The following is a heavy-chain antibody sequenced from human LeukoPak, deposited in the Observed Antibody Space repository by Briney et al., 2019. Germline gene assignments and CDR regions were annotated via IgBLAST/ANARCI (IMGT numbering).Heavy chain of an antibody. Sequence: PGGSLRLSCAASGYTFSSYSMNWVRQAPGKGLEWVSHISSTSSTIYYADSVKGRFTIPRDNAENSVYLQMSSLRAEDTAAYYCARKGSGYSYGYPYWGQGTLVTVSS. CDR1: GYTFSSYS. V-gene: IGHV3-48*01. J-gene: IGHJ4*02. D-gene: IGHD5-18*01. CDR2: ISSTSSTI. CDR3: ARKGSGYSYGYPY.